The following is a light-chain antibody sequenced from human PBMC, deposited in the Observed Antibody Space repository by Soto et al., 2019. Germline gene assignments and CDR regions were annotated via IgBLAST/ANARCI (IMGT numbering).Light chain of an antibody. CDR3: QKYSAWPLT. Sequence: EIVMTQSPAILSVSPGDGATLFCRASQSISNNFLAWYQHKPGQAPRLLIHGASTRATGVPARFSGSASETECTLTISSLQSEDFAVYYCQKYSAWPLTFGGGTKVEI. J-gene: IGKJ4*01. CDR1: QSISNN. CDR2: GAS. V-gene: IGKV3-15*01.